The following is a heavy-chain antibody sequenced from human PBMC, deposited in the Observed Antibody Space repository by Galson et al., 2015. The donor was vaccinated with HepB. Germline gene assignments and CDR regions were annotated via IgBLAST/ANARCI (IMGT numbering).Heavy chain of an antibody. D-gene: IGHD3-22*01. V-gene: IGHV1-69*13. CDR2: IIPIFGTA. Sequence: SVKVSCKASGGTFSSYAISWVRQAPGQGLEWMGGIIPIFGTANYAQKFQGRVTITADESTSTAYMELSSLRSEDTAVYYCARVSGSGYTYHAFDIWGQGTMVTVSS. CDR1: GGTFSSYA. CDR3: ARVSGSGYTYHAFDI. J-gene: IGHJ3*02.